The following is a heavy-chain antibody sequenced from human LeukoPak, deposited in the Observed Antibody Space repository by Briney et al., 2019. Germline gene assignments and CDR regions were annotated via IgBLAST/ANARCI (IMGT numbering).Heavy chain of an antibody. CDR2: ISGSGGTT. J-gene: IGHJ1*01. CDR3: AKDQDDYAEADYFQH. D-gene: IGHD4-17*01. Sequence: GRSLRLSCAASGFTFSNFAMNWVRQAPGKGLDWVSAISGSGGTTYYADSVRGRFTISRDNSKNTLYLQMNSLRAEDTALYYCAKDQDDYAEADYFQHWGQGTLVTVSS. CDR1: GFTFSNFA. V-gene: IGHV3-23*01.